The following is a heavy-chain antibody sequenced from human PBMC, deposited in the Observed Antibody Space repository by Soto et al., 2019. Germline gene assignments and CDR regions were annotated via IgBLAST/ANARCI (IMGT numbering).Heavy chain of an antibody. D-gene: IGHD6-19*01. V-gene: IGHV5-51*01. CDR3: ARPPYSSTSWYFDL. CDR2: IYPADSDT. J-gene: IGHJ2*01. CDR1: GYSFTNYW. Sequence: PGESLKISCKASGYSFTNYWIGWVRQLPGKGLEWMGIIYPADSDTMYSPSFQGQVTISADKSISTAYLQWTSLKASDTAMYYCARPPYSSTSWYFDLWGRGTLVTVSS.